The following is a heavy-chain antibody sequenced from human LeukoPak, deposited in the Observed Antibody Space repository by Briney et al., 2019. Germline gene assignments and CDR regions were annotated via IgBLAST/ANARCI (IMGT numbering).Heavy chain of an antibody. CDR2: INHSGST. Sequence: SETLFLACAVYGESLSGYYWTWVRQPPGKGLEWIGEINHSGSTNYNPSLKSRVTISVDTSKNQFSLKLSSVTAADTAVYYCAMLISGYWGQGTLVTVSS. V-gene: IGHV4-34*01. CDR3: AMLISGY. D-gene: IGHD3-16*01. CDR1: GESLSGYY. J-gene: IGHJ4*02.